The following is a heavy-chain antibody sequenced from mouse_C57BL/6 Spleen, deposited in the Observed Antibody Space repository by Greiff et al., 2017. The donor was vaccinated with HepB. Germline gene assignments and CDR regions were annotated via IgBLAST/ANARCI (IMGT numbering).Heavy chain of an antibody. D-gene: IGHD1-1*01. CDR3: AREVLLVFDY. CDR2: INPNNGGT. J-gene: IGHJ2*01. CDR1: GYTFTDYY. Sequence: EVQLQQSGPELVKPGASVKISCKASGYTFTDYYMNWVKQSHGKSLEWIGDINPNNGGTSYNQKFKGKATLTVDKSSSTAYMELRSLTSEDSAVYYCAREVLLVFDYWGQGTTLTVSS. V-gene: IGHV1-26*01.